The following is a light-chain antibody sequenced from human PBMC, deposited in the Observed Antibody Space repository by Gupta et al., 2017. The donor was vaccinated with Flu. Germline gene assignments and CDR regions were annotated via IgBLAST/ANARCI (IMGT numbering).Light chain of an antibody. Sequence: EIALTQPPATLSLSPGEGATLSCRASQSVGSYLSWYKQKAGQAPRLHMYDASNRATGIPARFSGSGSGTDFTLTISSLEPEEFAMYYCPQRSNWQTFGQGTKVEIK. CDR1: QSVGSY. V-gene: IGKV3-11*01. CDR2: DAS. CDR3: PQRSNWQT. J-gene: IGKJ1*01.